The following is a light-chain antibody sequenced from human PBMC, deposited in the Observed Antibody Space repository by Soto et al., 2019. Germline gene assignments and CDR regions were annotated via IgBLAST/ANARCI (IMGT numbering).Light chain of an antibody. V-gene: IGKV3-15*01. CDR1: QSVSSN. Sequence: EIVMTQSPATLSVSPGERATLSCRASQSVSSNLAWYQQKPGQAPRLLIYGVSTRATGIPARISGSGSGTEFTLTISSLQSEDFAVYYCQQYNNWPRTFGQGTKVEIK. J-gene: IGKJ1*01. CDR2: GVS. CDR3: QQYNNWPRT.